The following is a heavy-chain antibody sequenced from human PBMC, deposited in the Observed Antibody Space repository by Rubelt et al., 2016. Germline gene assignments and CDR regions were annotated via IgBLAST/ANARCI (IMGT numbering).Heavy chain of an antibody. V-gene: IGHV1-3*01. CDR2: INAGNGNT. CDR3: AREGLAVAHDY. CDR1: GYPFTSYA. J-gene: IGHJ4*02. D-gene: IGHD6-19*01. Sequence: QVQLVQSGAEVKKPGASVKVSCKASGYPFTSYAMHWVRQAPGQRLEWMGWINAGNGNTKYSHKFQCIVTSTRDTSARTAYMELISMRSEDTAVYYCAREGLAVAHDYWGQGTLVTVSS.